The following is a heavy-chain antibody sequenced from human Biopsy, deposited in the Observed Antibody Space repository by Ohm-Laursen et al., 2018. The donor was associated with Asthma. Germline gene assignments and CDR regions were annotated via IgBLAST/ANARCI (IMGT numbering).Heavy chain of an antibody. CDR1: GVPIRSYY. J-gene: IGHJ4*02. Sequence: PPGTLSLTCTVSGVPIRSYYWTWIRQPPGKRLEWIGNIHYSGSTYSNPSLKSRVTISVDTSKKQISLRLSSVIAADTAVYYCAGFCSGGNCPDHWGQGTLVTVSS. CDR2: IHYSGST. CDR3: AGFCSGGNCPDH. V-gene: IGHV4-59*01. D-gene: IGHD2-15*01.